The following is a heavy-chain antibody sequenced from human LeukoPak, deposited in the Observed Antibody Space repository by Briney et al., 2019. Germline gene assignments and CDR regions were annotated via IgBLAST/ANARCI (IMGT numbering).Heavy chain of an antibody. CDR2: IYHSGST. Sequence: PSETLSLTCAVYGGSFSGYYWSWIRQPPGKGLEWIGEIYHSGSTNYNPSLKSRVTISGDTSKNQFSLKLNSVTAADTAVYYCARVGYNYAPSAFDIWGQGTMVTVSS. CDR3: ARVGYNYAPSAFDI. CDR1: GGSFSGYY. J-gene: IGHJ3*02. D-gene: IGHD1-1*01. V-gene: IGHV4-34*01.